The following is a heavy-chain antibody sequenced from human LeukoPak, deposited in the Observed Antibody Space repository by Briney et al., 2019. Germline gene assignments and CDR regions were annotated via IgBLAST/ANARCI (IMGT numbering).Heavy chain of an antibody. Sequence: ASVKVSCKVSGYTLTELSRHWVRQAPGKGLEWMGGFDPEDGETIYAQKFRGRVTMTEDTSTDTAYMELSSLRSEDTAVYYCATDRFRNWNDRPYFDYWGQGTLVTVSS. CDR1: GYTLTELS. V-gene: IGHV1-24*01. CDR2: FDPEDGET. CDR3: ATDRFRNWNDRPYFDY. D-gene: IGHD1-1*01. J-gene: IGHJ4*02.